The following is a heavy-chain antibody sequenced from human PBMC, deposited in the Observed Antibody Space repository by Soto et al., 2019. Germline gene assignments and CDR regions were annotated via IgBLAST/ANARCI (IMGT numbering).Heavy chain of an antibody. Sequence: GGSLRLACAASGFTFSSYGMHWVRQAPGKGLEWVSAISDNGGSTYYADSVKGRFTISRDNSKNTLYLQMNSLRAEDTAVYYCAKAAVSSWYFDAFDIWGQGTMVTVSS. V-gene: IGHV3-23*01. CDR1: GFTFSSYG. CDR2: ISDNGGST. D-gene: IGHD6-13*01. J-gene: IGHJ3*02. CDR3: AKAAVSSWYFDAFDI.